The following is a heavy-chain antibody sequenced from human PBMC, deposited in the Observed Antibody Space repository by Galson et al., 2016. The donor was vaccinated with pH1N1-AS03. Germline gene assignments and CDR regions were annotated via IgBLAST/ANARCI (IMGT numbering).Heavy chain of an antibody. D-gene: IGHD5-18*01. CDR2: IEASSTYI. Sequence: SLRLSCAVSGFTFRDYNLNWVRQAPGKGPEWVSSIEASSTYIYYADSVKGRFTISRDNSKNSLYLQMNSLRAEDTAVYYCARDTARSFDYWGLGTLVRVSP. J-gene: IGHJ4*02. CDR1: GFTFRDYN. V-gene: IGHV3-21*01. CDR3: ARDTARSFDY.